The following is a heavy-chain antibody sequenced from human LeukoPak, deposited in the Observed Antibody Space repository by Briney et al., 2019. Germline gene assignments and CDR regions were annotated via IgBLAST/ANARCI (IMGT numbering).Heavy chain of an antibody. CDR3: ARDETTPLPGAY. Sequence: SEALSLTCAVYGGSFSGYYWNWIRQPPGKGLEWIGEINHSGSTHYNPSLKSRVTMSVDTSKNQFSMKLSSVTAADTAVYYCARDETTPLPGAYWGQGTLVTVSS. J-gene: IGHJ4*02. CDR1: GGSFSGYY. V-gene: IGHV4-34*01. D-gene: IGHD4-17*01. CDR2: INHSGST.